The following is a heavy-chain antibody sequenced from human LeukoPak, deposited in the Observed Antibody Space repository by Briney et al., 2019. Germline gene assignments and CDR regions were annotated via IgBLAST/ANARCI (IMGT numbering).Heavy chain of an antibody. D-gene: IGHD6-13*01. CDR3: AKDLAAGTPLRWFDP. Sequence: GGSLRLSCAASGFTFSSYWMHRVRQAPGKGLVWVSRINSDGSSTYYADSVKGRFTISRDNSKDTLYLQMNSLRAEDTAVYYCAKDLAAGTPLRWFDPWGQGTLVTVSS. J-gene: IGHJ5*02. V-gene: IGHV3-74*01. CDR2: INSDGSST. CDR1: GFTFSSYW.